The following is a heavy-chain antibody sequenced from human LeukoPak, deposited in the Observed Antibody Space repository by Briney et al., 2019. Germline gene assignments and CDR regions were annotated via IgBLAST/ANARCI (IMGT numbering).Heavy chain of an antibody. CDR2: IYYSGSA. Sequence: SETLSLTCSFSGGAIGSDGYYWNWIRQHPGKGLEWIGYIYYSGSASYNPSLKSRVTISVDTSKNQFSLRLSSVTAADTAVYYCARGSYYGFSGDSWGQGSLVTVSS. D-gene: IGHD3-10*01. J-gene: IGHJ4*02. V-gene: IGHV4-31*03. CDR3: ARGSYYGFSGDS. CDR1: GGAIGSDGYY.